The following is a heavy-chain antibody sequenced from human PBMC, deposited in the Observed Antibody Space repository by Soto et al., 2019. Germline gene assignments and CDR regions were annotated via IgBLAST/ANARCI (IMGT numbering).Heavy chain of an antibody. CDR1: GFTFSSFA. CDR3: AKDSPVSGNYQDLYY. CDR2: LTPGGETT. Sequence: EVPLLESGGGLVQHGGSLRLSCAASGFTFSSFAMTWVRQAPGKGLEWVSALTPGGETTHYLDSVKGRFTISRDNAKNTLYLQINSLTAADTAVYYCAKDSPVSGNYQDLYYWGHGTRVTVSS. D-gene: IGHD1-26*01. V-gene: IGHV3-23*01. J-gene: IGHJ4*01.